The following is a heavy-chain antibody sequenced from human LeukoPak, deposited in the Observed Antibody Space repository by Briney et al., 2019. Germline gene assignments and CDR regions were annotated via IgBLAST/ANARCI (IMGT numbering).Heavy chain of an antibody. CDR2: ISAYNGNT. CDR1: GYTFTTYV. CDR3: ARDRYGSPGFYAPMDV. D-gene: IGHD2/OR15-2a*01. Sequence: ASVKVSCKASGYTFTTYVIRWVRQAPGQGLEWMGWISAYNGNTNYAQKFQGRVTMTTDTSTSTAYMELRSLRSDDTAVYYCARDRYGSPGFYAPMDVWGQGTTVTVSS. J-gene: IGHJ6*02. V-gene: IGHV1-18*01.